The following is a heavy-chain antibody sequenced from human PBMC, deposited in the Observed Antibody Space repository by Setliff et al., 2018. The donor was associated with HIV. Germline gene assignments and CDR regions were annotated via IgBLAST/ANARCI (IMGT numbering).Heavy chain of an antibody. J-gene: IGHJ2*01. CDR3: ARNGARRGLAVARGIWHFDM. Sequence: LRLSCAASGFTVSRFYMSWVRQAPGKGLEWVSVIYSDGSSYYADSVKGRFTISRDNSKNTLYLQVNSLRAEDMAVYYCARNGARRGLAVARGIWHFDMWGRGTLVTVSS. V-gene: IGHV3-53*05. CDR1: GFTVSRFY. CDR2: IYSDGSS. D-gene: IGHD6-19*01.